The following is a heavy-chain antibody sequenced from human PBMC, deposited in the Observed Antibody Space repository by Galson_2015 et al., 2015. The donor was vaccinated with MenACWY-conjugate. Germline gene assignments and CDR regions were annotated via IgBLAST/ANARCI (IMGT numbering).Heavy chain of an antibody. CDR1: GFTFSSYW. CDR3: AREYKGTEQWLFDFDY. V-gene: IGHV3-7*03. Sequence: SLRLSCAASGFTFSSYWMSWVRQAPGKGLEWVANIKQDGSEKYYVDSVKGRSTISRDNAKNSLYLQMNSLRAEDTAVYYCAREYKGTEQWLFDFDYWGQGTLVTVSS. J-gene: IGHJ4*02. D-gene: IGHD6-19*01. CDR2: IKQDGSEK.